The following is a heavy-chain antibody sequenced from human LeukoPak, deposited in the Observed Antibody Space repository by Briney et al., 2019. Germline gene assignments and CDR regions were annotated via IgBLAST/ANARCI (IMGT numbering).Heavy chain of an antibody. V-gene: IGHV3-23*01. J-gene: IGHJ4*02. CDR1: GLTXXSYA. D-gene: IGHD6-19*01. CDR2: ISRSDSD. Sequence: XLXXXXSGLTXXSYAMSWVRQAPGKRLEWVSSISRSDSDYYADSVKGRFTISRDNSKNTVYLQMNSLSAEDTAVYYCANGKYNSGWLHFDYWGQGTLVTVSS. CDR3: ANGKYNSGWLHFDY.